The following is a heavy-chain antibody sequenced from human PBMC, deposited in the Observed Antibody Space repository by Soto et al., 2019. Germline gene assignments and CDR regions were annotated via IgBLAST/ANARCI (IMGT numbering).Heavy chain of an antibody. CDR3: ARGGMPDIVVVPAASNWFDP. V-gene: IGHV3-48*03. Sequence: GGSLRLSCAASGFTFSSYEMNWVRQAPGKGLEWVSYISSSGSTIYYAGSVKGRFTISRDNAKNSLYLQMNSLRAEDTAVYYCARGGMPDIVVVPAASNWFDPWGQGTLVTVSS. D-gene: IGHD2-2*01. CDR2: ISSSGSTI. CDR1: GFTFSSYE. J-gene: IGHJ5*02.